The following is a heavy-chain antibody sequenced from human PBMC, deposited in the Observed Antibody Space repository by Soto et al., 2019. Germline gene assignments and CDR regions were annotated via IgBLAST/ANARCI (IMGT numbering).Heavy chain of an antibody. CDR1: GGTFSSYA. Sequence: EASVKVSYKASGGTFSSYAISWVRQAPGQGLEWMGGIIPIFGTANYAQKFQGRVTITADESTSTAYMELSSLRSEDTAVYYCARQTWYRGGNSAGIYYYGMDVWGQGTTVTVSS. J-gene: IGHJ6*02. CDR2: IIPIFGTA. CDR3: ARQTWYRGGNSAGIYYYGMDV. V-gene: IGHV1-69*13. D-gene: IGHD2-21*02.